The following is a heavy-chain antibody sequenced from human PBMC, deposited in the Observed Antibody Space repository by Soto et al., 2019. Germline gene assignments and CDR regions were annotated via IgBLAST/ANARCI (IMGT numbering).Heavy chain of an antibody. CDR1: GGTFSSYA. Sequence: QVHLVQSGAEVKKPGSSVKVSCEASGGTFSSYAISWVRQAPGQGLEWMGGIIPLIGTANYAQKFQGRVTITADKSTFKAYMELSSLRSEDTAVYYCARDLWHYYRSGTYYGSYFDYWGQGTLVTVSS. D-gene: IGHD3-10*01. CDR2: IIPLIGTA. CDR3: ARDLWHYYRSGTYYGSYFDY. V-gene: IGHV1-69*06. J-gene: IGHJ4*02.